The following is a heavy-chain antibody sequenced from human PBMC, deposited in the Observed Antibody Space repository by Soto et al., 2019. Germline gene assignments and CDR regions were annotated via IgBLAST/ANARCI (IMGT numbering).Heavy chain of an antibody. D-gene: IGHD6-13*01. Sequence: SVKVSCKTSGGTFNSYLIDWVRQAPGQGLEWMGGIIPAFGTAKYAQKFQGRVTITADKSTTTAYMELRTLTSEDTAVYYCARNLQQQQFDYWGQGTLVTVSS. CDR1: GGTFNSYL. V-gene: IGHV1-69*06. CDR3: ARNLQQQQFDY. J-gene: IGHJ4*02. CDR2: IIPAFGTA.